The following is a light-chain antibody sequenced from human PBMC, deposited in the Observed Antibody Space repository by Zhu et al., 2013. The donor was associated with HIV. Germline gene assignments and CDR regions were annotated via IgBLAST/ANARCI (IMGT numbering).Light chain of an antibody. CDR3: QQYGDASWT. CDR2: GAS. V-gene: IGKV3-20*01. Sequence: EIVLTQSPGTLSLSPGEGATLSCRASQGVSSRYLAWYXQKPGQAPRLLIYGASSRATDIPDRFSGSGSDTDFTLTISRLQPEDCAVYYCQQYGDASWTFGKGPGWKSN. CDR1: QGVSSRY. J-gene: IGKJ1*01.